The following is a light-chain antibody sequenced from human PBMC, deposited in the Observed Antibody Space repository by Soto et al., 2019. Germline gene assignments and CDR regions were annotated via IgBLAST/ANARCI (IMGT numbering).Light chain of an antibody. Sequence: DIQMTHSPSALSASVGDRVTITSRASQSVSRWLAWYQQKPGKAPRLLIHDASSLQSGVPSRFSGSGSGTESTLTISSLQPDDFATYFCQHHQSYWSVGQGTKVEIK. CDR1: QSVSRW. CDR2: DAS. V-gene: IGKV1-5*01. J-gene: IGKJ1*01. CDR3: QHHQSYWS.